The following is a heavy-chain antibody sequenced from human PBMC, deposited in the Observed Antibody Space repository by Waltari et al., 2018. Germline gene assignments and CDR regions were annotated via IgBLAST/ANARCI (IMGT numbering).Heavy chain of an antibody. CDR3: ARGPLLSKVDY. CDR2: IYTSGST. V-gene: IGHV4-61*02. J-gene: IGHJ4*02. CDR1: GGSLDRGSYY. Sequence: QVQLQESGPGLVQPSQTLSLTCTVSGGSLDRGSYYWSWIRQPAGKGLEWIGRIYTSGSTNYNPSLKSRVTISVDTSKNQFSLNLSSVTAADTAVYYCARGPLLSKVDYWGQGTLVTVSS. D-gene: IGHD1-26*01.